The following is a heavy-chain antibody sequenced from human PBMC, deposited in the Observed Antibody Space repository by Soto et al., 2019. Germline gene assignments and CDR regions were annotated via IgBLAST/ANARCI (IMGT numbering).Heavy chain of an antibody. J-gene: IGHJ4*02. CDR2: ISGSGGST. V-gene: IGHV3-23*01. Sequence: GGSLRLSCAASGFTFSSYAMSWVRQAPGKGLEWVSAISGSGGSTYYADSVKGRFTISRDNSKNTLYLQMNSLRAEDTAVYYCAKRYCSGGSCYHFDYWGQGTLVTVSS. CDR1: GFTFSSYA. D-gene: IGHD2-15*01. CDR3: AKRYCSGGSCYHFDY.